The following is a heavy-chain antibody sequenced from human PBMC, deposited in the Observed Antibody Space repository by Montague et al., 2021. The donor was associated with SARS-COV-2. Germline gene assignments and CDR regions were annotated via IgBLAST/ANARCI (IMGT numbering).Heavy chain of an antibody. J-gene: IGHJ4*02. Sequence: SLRLSCAASGFSFSSDYMSWVRQAPGKGLEWVSVIHDDGTTHYADSVKGRFTISRDNSKNTLFLQINSLRAEDTALYYCARHDYGGHWGQGALVTVSS. CDR1: GFSFSSDY. V-gene: IGHV3-53*01. CDR3: ARHDYGGH. CDR2: IHDDGTT. D-gene: IGHD4-23*01.